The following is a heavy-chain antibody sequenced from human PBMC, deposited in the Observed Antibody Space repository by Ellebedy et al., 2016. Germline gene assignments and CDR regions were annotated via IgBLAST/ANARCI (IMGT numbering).Heavy chain of an antibody. CDR3: ARARKGSGLLWFGDEGLWFDP. V-gene: IGHV4-34*01. D-gene: IGHD3-10*01. J-gene: IGHJ5*02. CDR1: GGSFSGYY. Sequence: SETLSLTXAVYGGSFSGYYWSWIRQPPGKGLEWIGEINHSGSTNYNPSLKSRVTISVDTSKNQFSLKLSSVTAADTAVYYCARARKGSGLLWFGDEGLWFDPWGQGTLVTVSS. CDR2: INHSGST.